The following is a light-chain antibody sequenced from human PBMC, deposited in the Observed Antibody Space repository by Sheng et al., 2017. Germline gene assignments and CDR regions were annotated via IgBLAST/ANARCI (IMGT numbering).Light chain of an antibody. Sequence: DIQMTQSPPSLSASVGDRIIITCRASQNIATSLNWYQEKPGQAPKFLIYAASSLQSGVPSRFSGSGSGTDFTLTISSLQPEDSATYYCQQSYSSPPXSFGQGTTLEIK. CDR2: AAS. J-gene: IGKJ2*03. V-gene: IGKV1-39*01. CDR3: QQSYSSPPXS. CDR1: QNIATS.